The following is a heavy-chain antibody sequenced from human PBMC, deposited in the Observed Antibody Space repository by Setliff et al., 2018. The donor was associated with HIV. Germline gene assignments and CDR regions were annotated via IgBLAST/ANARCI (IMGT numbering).Heavy chain of an antibody. V-gene: IGHV2-5*02. CDR3: AHILQHPFSHFYYYFYMDV. CDR1: GFSLSTSGVC. D-gene: IGHD3-3*02. Sequence: SGPTLVNPTQTLTLTCTFSGFSLSTSGVCVGWIRQPPGKALEWLALIYWDDDKRYSPSLKSRLTITKDTSKNRVVLTMTNMDPVDTATYYCAHILQHPFSHFYYYFYMDVWGEGTTVTVSS. J-gene: IGHJ6*03. CDR2: IYWDDDK.